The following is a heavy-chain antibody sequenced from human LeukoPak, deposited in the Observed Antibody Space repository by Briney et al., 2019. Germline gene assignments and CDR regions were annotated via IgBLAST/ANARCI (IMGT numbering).Heavy chain of an antibody. CDR2: ISYDGSNK. V-gene: IGHV3-30-3*01. CDR1: GFTFSSYA. CDR3: ARDQAQVVVIHLFDY. J-gene: IGHJ4*02. D-gene: IGHD3-22*01. Sequence: GGSLRLSCAASGFTFSSYAMHWVRQDPGKGLEWVAVISYDGSNKYYADSVKGRFTISRDNSKNTLYLQMNSLRAEDTAVYYCARDQAQVVVIHLFDYWGQGTLSPSPQ.